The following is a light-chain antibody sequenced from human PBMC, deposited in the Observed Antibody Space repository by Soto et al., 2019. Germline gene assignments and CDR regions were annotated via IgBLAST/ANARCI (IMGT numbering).Light chain of an antibody. CDR1: SSDVGGYNY. Sequence: QSVLTQPASVSGSPGQSITISCTGTSSDVGGYNYVSWYQQHPGKAPKLMIYDVSNRPSGVSNRFSGSKSGNTASLTISGHQAEDEADYCCSSYTSSSTLEVFGTGTQLTVL. CDR3: SSYTSSSTLEV. CDR2: DVS. J-gene: IGLJ1*01. V-gene: IGLV2-14*01.